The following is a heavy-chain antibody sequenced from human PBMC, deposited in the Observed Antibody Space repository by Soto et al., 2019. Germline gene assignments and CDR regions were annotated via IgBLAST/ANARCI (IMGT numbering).Heavy chain of an antibody. CDR1: GFTFSSYG. CDR2: IWYDGSNK. V-gene: IGHV3-33*01. J-gene: IGHJ6*02. Sequence: GGSLRLSCAASGFTFSSYGMHWVRQAPGKGLEWVAVIWYDGSNKYYADSVKGRFTISRDNSKNTLYLQMNSLRAEDTAVYYCARGAYAIGFRYYYGMDVWGQGTTVTVSS. CDR3: ARGAYAIGFRYYYGMDV. D-gene: IGHD2-21*01.